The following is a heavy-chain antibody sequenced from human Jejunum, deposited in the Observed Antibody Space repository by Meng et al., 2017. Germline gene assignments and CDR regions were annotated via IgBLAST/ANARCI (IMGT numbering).Heavy chain of an antibody. CDR2: MHQSGSS. CDR1: GGFSSIYW. J-gene: IGHJ4*02. D-gene: IGHD1-7*01. V-gene: IGHV4-4*02. CDR3: ARGWKYAWFN. Sequence: QVPRRGPGPGLGRPSGALSLTCAVSGGFSSIYWWSWLRQPPGKGLEWIGEMHQSGSSNYNPSLKSRLTMSVDESKNHFSLKLNSVTAADTAVYYCARGWKYAWFNWGQGTLVTVSS.